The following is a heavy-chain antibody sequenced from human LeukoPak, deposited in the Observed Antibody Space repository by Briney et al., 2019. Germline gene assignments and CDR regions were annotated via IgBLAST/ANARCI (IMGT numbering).Heavy chain of an antibody. J-gene: IGHJ5*02. Sequence: PGGSLRLSCAASGFTVSSNSMTWVRQAPGKGLEWVSVIYSGGTTYYADSVKGRFTISRDNSKNTLYPQMNSLRLEDTAVYYCASSSWSRSNWFDPWGREPWSPSPQ. V-gene: IGHV3-66*02. CDR3: ASSSWSRSNWFDP. CDR2: IYSGGTT. CDR1: GFTVSSNS. D-gene: IGHD6-13*01.